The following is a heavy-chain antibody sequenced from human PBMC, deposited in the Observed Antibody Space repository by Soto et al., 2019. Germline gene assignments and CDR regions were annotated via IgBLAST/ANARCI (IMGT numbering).Heavy chain of an antibody. J-gene: IGHJ5*02. CDR2: ISGNGAST. CDR1: GFTSSNYA. Sequence: EEQVLESGGGLVQPGGSLRLSCAASGFTSSNYAMSWVRQAPGKGLEWVSAISGNGASTFYADSVKGRFTISRDSSKNMLYLQMNSLRAEDTAVYYCAKDGDFWTGHYRGWFDPWGQGTLVTVSS. V-gene: IGHV3-23*01. D-gene: IGHD3-3*01. CDR3: AKDGDFWTGHYRGWFDP.